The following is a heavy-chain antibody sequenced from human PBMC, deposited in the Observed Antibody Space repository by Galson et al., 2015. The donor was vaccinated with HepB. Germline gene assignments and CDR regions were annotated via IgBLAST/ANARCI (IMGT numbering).Heavy chain of an antibody. CDR1: GFTFSSYS. V-gene: IGHV3-21*01. CDR3: ASWGLARYDYVWGSYRLDAFDI. CDR2: ISSSSSYI. J-gene: IGHJ3*02. Sequence: SLRLSCAASGFTFSSYSMNWVRQAPGKGLEWVSSISSSSSYIYYADSVKGRFTISRDNAKNSLYLQVNSLRAEDTAVYYCASWGLARYDYVWGSYRLDAFDIWGQGTMVTVSS. D-gene: IGHD3-16*02.